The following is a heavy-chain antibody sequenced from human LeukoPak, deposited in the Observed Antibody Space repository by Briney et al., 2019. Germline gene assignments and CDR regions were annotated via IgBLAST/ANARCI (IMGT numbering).Heavy chain of an antibody. V-gene: IGHV3-73*01. Sequence: GGSLKLSCAASGFTFSASAIHWVRQASGKGLEWVGRIRSKANSYATTFAASVKGRFIISRDDSKNTAYLQMSDLETEDTAVYYCTRQSGSATWYTDWFDPWGQGTLVTVSS. CDR2: IRSKANSYAT. CDR1: GFTFSASA. D-gene: IGHD3-10*01. J-gene: IGHJ5*02. CDR3: TRQSGSATWYTDWFDP.